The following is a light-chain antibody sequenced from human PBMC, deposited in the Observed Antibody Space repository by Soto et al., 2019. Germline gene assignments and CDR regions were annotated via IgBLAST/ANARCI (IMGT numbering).Light chain of an antibody. V-gene: IGKV1-39*01. Sequence: IQMTQSPSSLSASVGDRVTLICRASQGISSYLAWYQQKPGKAPKLLIYAASTLQSGVPSRFSGSESGTEFTLTISSLQPEDFGDYICQQSYKTPFTFGPGTKVDIK. CDR1: QGISSY. CDR2: AAS. J-gene: IGKJ3*01. CDR3: QQSYKTPFT.